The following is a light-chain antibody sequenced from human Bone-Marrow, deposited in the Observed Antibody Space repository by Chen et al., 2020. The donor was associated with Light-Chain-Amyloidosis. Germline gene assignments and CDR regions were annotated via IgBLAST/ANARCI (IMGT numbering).Light chain of an antibody. Sequence: SYELTQPPSVSVSPAQTARITCSGDDLPTKYAYWYQQKPGQAPVLVIHRDAERPSGVSERFSGSSAGTTATLTLSGVQPEDEADDDCQSADSSGTYEVIFGGGTKLTVL. V-gene: IGLV3-25*03. CDR2: RDA. CDR1: DLPTKY. CDR3: QSADSSGTYEVI. J-gene: IGLJ2*01.